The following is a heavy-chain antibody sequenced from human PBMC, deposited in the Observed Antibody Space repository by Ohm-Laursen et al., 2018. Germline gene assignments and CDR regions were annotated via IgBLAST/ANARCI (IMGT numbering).Heavy chain of an antibody. J-gene: IGHJ4*02. V-gene: IGHV1-18*01. CDR1: GYTFASSG. CDR3: ARGDDWNYAFGF. D-gene: IGHD1-7*01. Sequence: GASVKVSCNASGYTFASSGITWVRQAPGQGLEWMGWISAYNGNTKYAQKLQGRLTMTTDTSTSTAYMDLRSLGSDDTAVYYCARGDDWNYAFGFWGQGTLVTVSS. CDR2: ISAYNGNT.